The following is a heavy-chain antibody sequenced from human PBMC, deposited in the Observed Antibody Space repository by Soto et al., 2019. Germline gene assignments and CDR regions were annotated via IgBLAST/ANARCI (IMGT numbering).Heavy chain of an antibody. V-gene: IGHV3-30-3*01. Sequence: QMQLVESGGGVVQPGESLRLSCAASGFTFNYYPMHWVRQTPGKGLEWVAVISFDGSNKFYADSVKGRFTVSRDNSKNMLYLQLNSLRPEDAAVYYCARLPGALVAVLYIYRLDGREAMSDVDVWGQGTTVSVSS. J-gene: IGHJ6*02. CDR2: ISFDGSNK. D-gene: IGHD6-19*01. CDR3: ARLPGALVAVLYIYRLDGREAMSDVDV. CDR1: GFTFNYYP.